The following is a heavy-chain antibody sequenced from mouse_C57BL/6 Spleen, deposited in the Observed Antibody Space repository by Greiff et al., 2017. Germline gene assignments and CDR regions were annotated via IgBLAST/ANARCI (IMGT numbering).Heavy chain of an antibody. Sequence: QVQLKQSGAELARPGASVKLSCKASGYTFTSYGISWVKQRTGQGLEWIGEIYPRSGNTYYNEKFKGKATLTADKSSSTAYMELRSLTSEDSAVYFCARSEVLRLRYYFDYWGQGTTLTVSS. CDR3: ARSEVLRLRYYFDY. CDR1: GYTFTSYG. J-gene: IGHJ2*01. CDR2: IYPRSGNT. V-gene: IGHV1-81*01. D-gene: IGHD1-2*01.